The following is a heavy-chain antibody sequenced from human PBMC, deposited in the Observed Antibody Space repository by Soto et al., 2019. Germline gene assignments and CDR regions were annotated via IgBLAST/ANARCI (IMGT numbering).Heavy chain of an antibody. CDR1: GGSFSGYY. CDR3: ARGIGGDYGY. CDR2: INHSGST. J-gene: IGHJ4*02. V-gene: IGHV4-34*01. Sequence: SETLSLTCAVYGGSFSGYYWSWIRQPPGKGLEWIGEINHSGSTNYNPSLKSRVTISVDTSKNQFSLKLSSVTAADTAVYYCARGIGGDYGYWGQGTLVTVSS. D-gene: IGHD4-17*01.